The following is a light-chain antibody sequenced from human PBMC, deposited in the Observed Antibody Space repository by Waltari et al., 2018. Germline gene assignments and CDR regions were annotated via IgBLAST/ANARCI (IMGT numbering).Light chain of an antibody. CDR3: QQSESLPLT. V-gene: IGKV1-39*01. J-gene: IGKJ4*01. CDR1: QTINKY. CDR2: AVS. Sequence: DIQMTQSPSSLSASVGDRVTITCRPSQTINKYLNWYQQKPGKAPTLLIAAVSSLQSGVPSRFSGSGSGTDFTLTISSLQPEDFATYYCQQSESLPLTFGGGTKVEIK.